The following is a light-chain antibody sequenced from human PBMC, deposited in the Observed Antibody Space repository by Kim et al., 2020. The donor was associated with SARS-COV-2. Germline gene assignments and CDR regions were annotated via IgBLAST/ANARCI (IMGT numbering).Light chain of an antibody. CDR1: NIGSKS. J-gene: IGLJ2*01. CDR2: YDS. Sequence: APGKTAGITCGGNNIGSKSVHWYQQKPGQAPVLVIYYDSDRPSGSPERFSGSNSGNTATLTISRVEAGDEADYYCQVWDSSSDHVVFGGGTQLTVL. CDR3: QVWDSSSDHVV. V-gene: IGLV3-21*04.